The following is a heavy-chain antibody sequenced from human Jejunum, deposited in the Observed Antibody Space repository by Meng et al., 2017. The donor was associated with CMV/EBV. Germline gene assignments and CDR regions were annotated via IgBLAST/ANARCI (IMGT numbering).Heavy chain of an antibody. CDR3: AKVGDCVGGYPACPYYYYGMDV. V-gene: IGHV3-23*01. CDR1: A. Sequence: AMHWVRQAPGKGLECVSSISNTGETTYYADSVKGRFTISRDNLKNTLYLQMGSLRVDDTAKYFCAKVGDCVGGYPACPYYYYGMDVWGQGTTVTVSS. J-gene: IGHJ6*02. D-gene: IGHD6-25*01. CDR2: ISNTGETT.